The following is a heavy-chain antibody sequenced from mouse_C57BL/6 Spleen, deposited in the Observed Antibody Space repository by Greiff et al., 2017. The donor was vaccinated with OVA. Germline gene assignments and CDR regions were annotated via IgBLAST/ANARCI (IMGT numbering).Heavy chain of an antibody. D-gene: IGHD2-4*01. V-gene: IGHV1-50*01. J-gene: IGHJ3*01. CDR1: GYTFTSYW. CDR2: LDPSDSYT. Sequence: QVQLQQPGAELVKPGASVKLSCKASGYTFTSYWMQWVKQRPGQGLEWIGELDPSDSYTNYNQKFKGQATLTVPTSPSTAHLPLRSLTSEDAAVCYCARWTIYYEYDRFAYWGEGTLVTVAA. CDR3: ARWTIYYEYDRFAY.